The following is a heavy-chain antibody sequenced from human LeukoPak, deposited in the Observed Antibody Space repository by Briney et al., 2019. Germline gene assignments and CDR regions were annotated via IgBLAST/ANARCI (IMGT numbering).Heavy chain of an antibody. CDR1: GASISSYY. V-gene: IGHV4-59*12. CDR2: IYYSGST. Sequence: SETLSLTCTVSGASISSYYWNWIRQPPGKGLEWIGYIYYSGSTYYNPSLKSRVTISVDTSKNQFSLKLSSVTAADTAVYYCARDRDYYDSSGYKGDAFDIWGQGTMVTVSS. CDR3: ARDRDYYDSSGYKGDAFDI. J-gene: IGHJ3*02. D-gene: IGHD3-22*01.